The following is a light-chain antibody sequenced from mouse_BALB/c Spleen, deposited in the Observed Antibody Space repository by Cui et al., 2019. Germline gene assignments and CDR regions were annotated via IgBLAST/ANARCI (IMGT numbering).Light chain of an antibody. J-gene: IGKJ5*01. CDR1: SSVSF. CDR3: QQWSSNPLT. CDR2: LTT. Sequence: HIVLTQPPALMSAPPREKVTINCSASSSVSFKYWYQQKARASPKPWIYLTTKLACGVPARFSGSGSGTSYSITISSMEAEDAATYYCQQWSSNPLTFSAGTKLELK. V-gene: IGKV4-68*01.